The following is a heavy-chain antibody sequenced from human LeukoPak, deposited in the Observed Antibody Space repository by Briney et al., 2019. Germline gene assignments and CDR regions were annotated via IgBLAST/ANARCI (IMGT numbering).Heavy chain of an antibody. CDR2: ISNGGCAT. V-gene: IGHV3-7*03. CDR1: GYNFSPYW. Sequence: GGSLRLSCVASGYNFSPYWMSWVRQTPGKGLEWVASISNGGCATYYTDSVRGRFTISRDDAKNSLFLHMNGLGADDTAVYYCTRENYVPDSWGQGNLVTVSS. CDR3: TRENYVPDS. D-gene: IGHD3-10*02. J-gene: IGHJ4*02.